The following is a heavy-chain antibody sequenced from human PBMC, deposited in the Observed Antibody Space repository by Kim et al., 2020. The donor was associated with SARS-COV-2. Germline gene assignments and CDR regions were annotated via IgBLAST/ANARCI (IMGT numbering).Heavy chain of an antibody. J-gene: IGHJ4*02. Sequence: SVNGRFTISGDNSKNRLYLQRNSLRAEDTAVYYCASEKVTIFGVVIPFDYWGQGTLVTVSS. CDR3: ASEKVTIFGVVIPFDY. D-gene: IGHD3-3*01. V-gene: IGHV3-30*13.